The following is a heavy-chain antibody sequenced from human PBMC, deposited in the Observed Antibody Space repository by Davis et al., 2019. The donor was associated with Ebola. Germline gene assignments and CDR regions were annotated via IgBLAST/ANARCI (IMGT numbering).Heavy chain of an antibody. CDR1: GFTFSSYA. CDR3: AKGRFCGSSDCYAHFDY. D-gene: IGHD2-2*01. V-gene: IGHV3-23*01. CDR2: ISASYNFT. Sequence: GESLKISCAASGFTFSSYAMHWVRQAPGKGLEWVSGISASYNFTDYADSVKGRFTISRDNFKDALYLQMNSLRAEDTAIYYCAKGRFCGSSDCYAHFDYWGQGALVTVSS. J-gene: IGHJ4*02.